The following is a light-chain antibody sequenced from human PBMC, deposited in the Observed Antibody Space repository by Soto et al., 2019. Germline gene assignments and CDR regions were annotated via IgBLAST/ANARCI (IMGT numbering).Light chain of an antibody. V-gene: IGKV3-20*01. Sequence: EIVLTQSPGTLSLSPGERATLSCRASQSVSSSYLAWYQQRPGQPPNLLIFGASHRAPDIPDRFSGSGSGTDFTLTISRLEPDDFAVYYCQHYGTSSWTFGPGTKVDIK. CDR3: QHYGTSSWT. J-gene: IGKJ1*01. CDR1: QSVSSSY. CDR2: GAS.